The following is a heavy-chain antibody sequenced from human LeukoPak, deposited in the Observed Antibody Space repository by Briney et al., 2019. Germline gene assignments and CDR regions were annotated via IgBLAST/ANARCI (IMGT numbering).Heavy chain of an antibody. CDR3: ARAVGDYVLNWFDP. CDR2: IIPILGIA. J-gene: IGHJ5*02. Sequence: SVKVSCKTSGGTFSSYAISWVRQAPGQGPEWMGRIIPILGIANYAQKFQGRVTITADKSTSTAYMELSSLRSEDTAVYYCARAVGDYVLNWFDPWGQGTLVTVSS. V-gene: IGHV1-69*04. CDR1: GGTFSSYA. D-gene: IGHD4-17*01.